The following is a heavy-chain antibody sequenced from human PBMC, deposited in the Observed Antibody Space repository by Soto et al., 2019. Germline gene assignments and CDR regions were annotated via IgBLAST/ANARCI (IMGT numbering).Heavy chain of an antibody. J-gene: IGHJ4*02. CDR2: ISGSGGST. V-gene: IGHV3-23*01. CDR3: AKDQRGAAAGRGFDY. Sequence: GGSLRLSCAASGFTFSSYAMSWVRQAPGKGLEWVSAISGSGGSTYYADSVKGRFTISRDNSKNTLYLQMNSLRAEDTSVYYCAKDQRGAAAGRGFDYWGQGTLVTVSS. D-gene: IGHD6-13*01. CDR1: GFTFSSYA.